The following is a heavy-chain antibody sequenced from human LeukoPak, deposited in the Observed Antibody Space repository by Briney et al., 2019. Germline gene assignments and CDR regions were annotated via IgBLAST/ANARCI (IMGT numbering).Heavy chain of an antibody. CDR1: GFTFSSYS. CDR3: ARVRSGYSGYVDAFDI. V-gene: IGHV3-21*01. Sequence: GGSLRLSCAASGFTFSSYSMNWVRQAPGKGLEWVSSISSSSSYIYYADSVKGRFTISRDNAKNSLYLEMNRLRAEDTAVYYCARVRSGYSGYVDAFDIWGQGTMVTVSS. CDR2: ISSSSSYI. J-gene: IGHJ3*02. D-gene: IGHD5-12*01.